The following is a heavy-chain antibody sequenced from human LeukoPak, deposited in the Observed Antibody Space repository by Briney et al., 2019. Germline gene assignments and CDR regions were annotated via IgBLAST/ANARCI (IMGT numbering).Heavy chain of an antibody. V-gene: IGHV4-61*02. Sequence: SETLSLTCTVSGGSISSGSYYWSWIRQPAGKGLEWIGRIYTSGSTNYNPSLKSRVTISVDTSKNQFSLKLGSVTAADTAVYYCARDRNWFDPWGQGTLVTVSS. CDR2: IYTSGST. CDR3: ARDRNWFDP. CDR1: GGSISSGSYY. J-gene: IGHJ5*02.